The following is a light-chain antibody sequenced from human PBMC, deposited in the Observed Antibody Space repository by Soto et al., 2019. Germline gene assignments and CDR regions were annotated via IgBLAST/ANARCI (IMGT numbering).Light chain of an antibody. CDR1: LSVSSW. J-gene: IGKJ1*01. V-gene: IGKV1-5*03. CDR2: RAS. CDR3: QQYNSDST. Sequence: DIQMTQSPSPLSASVGDRVTITCRASLSVSSWLAWYQQKPGKAPKLLIYRASSLGNGVPSRFSGRGSGTAFTLTISNLQPDDFGTYYCQQYNSDSTFGQGTRVEIK.